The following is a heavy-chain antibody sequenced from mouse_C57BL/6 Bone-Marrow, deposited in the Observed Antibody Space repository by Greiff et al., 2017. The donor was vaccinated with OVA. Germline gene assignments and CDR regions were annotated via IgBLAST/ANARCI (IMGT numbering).Heavy chain of an antibody. D-gene: IGHD2-4*01. CDR3: GVDYDYDGDVY. J-gene: IGHJ3*01. V-gene: IGHV1-9*01. CDR2: ILPGSGST. CDR1: GYTFTGYW. Sequence: QVQLQQSGAELMKPGASVKLSCTATGYTFTGYWIEWVKQRPGHGLEWLGEILPGSGSTYYNAKFKGKATFTADTSSNTGYMQLSSLTTEDSAIYYGGVDYDYDGDVYWGRGTLVTVSA.